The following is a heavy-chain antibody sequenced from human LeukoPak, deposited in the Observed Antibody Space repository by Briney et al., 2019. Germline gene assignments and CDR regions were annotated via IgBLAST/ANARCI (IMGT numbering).Heavy chain of an antibody. D-gene: IGHD3-3*01. Sequence: PGGSLRLSCAASGFTFSSYAMSWVRQAPGKGLEWVSSISGSGGSTYYADSVKGRFTISRDNAKNSLYLQMNSLRAEDTAVYYCARGVALSDYWGQGTLVTVSS. J-gene: IGHJ4*02. CDR2: ISGSGGST. CDR1: GFTFSSYA. V-gene: IGHV3-23*01. CDR3: ARGVALSDY.